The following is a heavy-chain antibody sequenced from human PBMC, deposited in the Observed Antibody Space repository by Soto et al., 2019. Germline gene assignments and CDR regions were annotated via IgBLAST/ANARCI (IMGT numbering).Heavy chain of an antibody. J-gene: IGHJ5*02. D-gene: IGHD3-10*01. CDR3: ARVAPYYYGSGSYYKGNWFDP. Sequence: SETLYLTCAISGGSISSGGYSWSWIRQPPETGLEWIGYIYHSGSTYYNPSLKSRVTIAVDRSKIQSSLKLSSVTAADTAVYYCARVAPYYYGSGSYYKGNWFDPWGQGTLVTVSS. CDR1: GGSISSGGYS. CDR2: IYHSGST. V-gene: IGHV4-30-2*01.